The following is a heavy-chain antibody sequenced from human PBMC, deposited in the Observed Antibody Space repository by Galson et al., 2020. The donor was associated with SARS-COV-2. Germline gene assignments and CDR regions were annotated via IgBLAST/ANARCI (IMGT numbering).Heavy chain of an antibody. V-gene: IGHV5-10-1*01. Sequence: HGESLKLSCKGSGYSFTSYWISWVRQMPGKGLEWMGRIDPSDSYTNYSPSFQGHVTISADKSISTAYLQWSSLKASDTAMYYCARFYYGGNAPDFDYWGHGTLVTVSS. CDR3: ARFYYGGNAPDFDY. J-gene: IGHJ4*01. CDR2: IDPSDSYT. CDR1: GYSFTSYW. D-gene: IGHD4-17*01.